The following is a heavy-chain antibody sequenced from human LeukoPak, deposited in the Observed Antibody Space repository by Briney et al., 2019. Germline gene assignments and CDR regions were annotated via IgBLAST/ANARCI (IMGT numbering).Heavy chain of an antibody. J-gene: IGHJ4*02. CDR1: GFTFSSYA. D-gene: IGHD6-13*01. CDR3: AKDRGAAAYYFDY. CDR2: ISYDGSNK. Sequence: GRSLRLSCAASGFTFSSYAMHWVRQAPGKGLEWVAVISYDGSNKYYADSVKGRFTISRDNSKNTLYLQMNSLRAEDTAVYYCAKDRGAAAYYFDYWGQGTLVTVSS. V-gene: IGHV3-30*04.